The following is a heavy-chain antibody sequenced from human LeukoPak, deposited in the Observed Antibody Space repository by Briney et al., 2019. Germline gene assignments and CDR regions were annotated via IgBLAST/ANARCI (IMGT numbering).Heavy chain of an antibody. J-gene: IGHJ4*02. D-gene: IGHD4-17*01. Sequence: GESLKISCKGSGYSFTSYWIGWVRQMPGKGLEWMGIIYPGDSDTRYSPSFQGQVTISADKSISTAYLQWSSLKASDTAMYYCARNLDYGDCHYLFDYWGQGTLVTVSS. CDR3: ARNLDYGDCHYLFDY. V-gene: IGHV5-51*01. CDR2: IYPGDSDT. CDR1: GYSFTSYW.